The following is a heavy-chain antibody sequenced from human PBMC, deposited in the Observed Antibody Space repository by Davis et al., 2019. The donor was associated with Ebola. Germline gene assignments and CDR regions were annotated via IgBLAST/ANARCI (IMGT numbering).Heavy chain of an antibody. CDR3: ARLRDTAIPNYYYYYGMDV. J-gene: IGHJ6*02. Sequence: PSETLSLTCTVSGGSVSSGSYYWSWIRQPPGKGLEWIGYTYYSGSTNYNPSLKSRVTISVDTSKNQFSLKLSAVTAADTAVYYCARLRDTAIPNYYYYYGMDVWGQGTTVTVSS. V-gene: IGHV4-61*01. D-gene: IGHD5-18*01. CDR2: TYYSGST. CDR1: GGSVSSGSYY.